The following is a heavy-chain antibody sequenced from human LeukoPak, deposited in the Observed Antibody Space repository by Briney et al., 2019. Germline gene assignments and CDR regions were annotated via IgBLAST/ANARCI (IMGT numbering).Heavy chain of an antibody. V-gene: IGHV4-59*01. CDR1: GGSISTFY. Sequence: SETLSLTCTVSGGSISTFYWNWIRQPPGKGLEWIGYIYYSGSTNYNPSLKSRVTISVDTSKNQFSLKLSSVTAADTAVYYCARDGVNRGSGSYWDYWGQGALVTVSS. CDR3: ARDGVNRGSGSYWDY. J-gene: IGHJ4*02. D-gene: IGHD3-10*01. CDR2: IYYSGST.